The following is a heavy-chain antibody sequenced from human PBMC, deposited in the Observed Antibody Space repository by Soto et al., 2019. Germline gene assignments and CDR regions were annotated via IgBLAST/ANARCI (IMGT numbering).Heavy chain of an antibody. CDR2: ISGSGGST. CDR1: GFTFSSYA. D-gene: IGHD3-3*01. CDR3: AKGSYDFWSGFVPRFYYYGMDV. V-gene: IGHV3-23*01. Sequence: PGGSLRLSCAASGFTFSSYAMSWVRQAPGKGLEWVSAISGSGGSTYYADSVKGRFTISRDNSKNTLYLQMNSLRAEDTAVYYCAKGSYDFWSGFVPRFYYYGMDVWGQVTTVTASS. J-gene: IGHJ6*02.